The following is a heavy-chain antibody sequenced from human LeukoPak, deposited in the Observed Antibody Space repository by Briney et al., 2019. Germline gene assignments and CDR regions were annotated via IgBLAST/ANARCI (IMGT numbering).Heavy chain of an antibody. CDR3: ARQLYSSGSYYAPMDV. CDR1: GGSISSSIYF. Sequence: SETLSLTCTVSGGSISSSIYFWGCIRQPPGKGLEWIGSIHYRGSTYHHPSLNSRATVSLDTSKTQFSLRLSSVTAAGTAVYSCARQLYSSGSYYAPMDVWGKGTTVTISS. CDR2: IHYRGST. D-gene: IGHD3-10*01. V-gene: IGHV4-39*01. J-gene: IGHJ6*03.